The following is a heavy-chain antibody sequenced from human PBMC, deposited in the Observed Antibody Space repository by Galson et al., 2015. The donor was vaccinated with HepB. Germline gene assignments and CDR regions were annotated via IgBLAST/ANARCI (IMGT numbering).Heavy chain of an antibody. CDR3: AKDTCSGGSCYYAEYYFDY. D-gene: IGHD2-15*01. CDR1: GFTFSSYG. CDR2: ISYDGSNK. V-gene: IGHV3-30*18. J-gene: IGHJ4*02. Sequence: SLRLSCAASGFTFSSYGMHWVRQAPGKGLEWVAVISYDGSNKYYADSVKGRFTISRDNSKNTLYLQMNSLRAEDTAVYYCAKDTCSGGSCYYAEYYFDYWGQGTLVTVSS.